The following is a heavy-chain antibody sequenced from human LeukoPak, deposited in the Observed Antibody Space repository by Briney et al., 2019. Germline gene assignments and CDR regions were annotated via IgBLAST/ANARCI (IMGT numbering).Heavy chain of an antibody. D-gene: IGHD2-15*01. CDR2: INHSGST. Sequence: SETLSLTCAVYGGSFSGYYWSWTGQPPGKGLEWIGEINHSGSTNYNPSLKSRVTISVDTSKNQFSLKLSSVTAADTAVYFCARAAICNGASCTQGDWGQGTLVTVSS. CDR3: ARAAICNGASCTQGD. J-gene: IGHJ4*02. CDR1: GGSFSGYY. V-gene: IGHV4-34*01.